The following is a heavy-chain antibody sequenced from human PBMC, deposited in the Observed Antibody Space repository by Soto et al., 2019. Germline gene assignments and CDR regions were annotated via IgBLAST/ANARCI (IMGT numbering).Heavy chain of an antibody. D-gene: IGHD6-19*01. CDR2: ISPDGSNK. J-gene: IGHJ5*02. Sequence: QVKLVESGGGVVQPGRSLRVSCAASGFTFSSYGMHWVRQAPGKGLEWVAVISPDGSNKDYADSVKGRFTISRDNSKNTLYLQMNSLRVEDTAVYYCAKPRSRLQWPPFDPWGHGTLVTVSS. CDR1: GFTFSSYG. V-gene: IGHV3-30*18. CDR3: AKPRSRLQWPPFDP.